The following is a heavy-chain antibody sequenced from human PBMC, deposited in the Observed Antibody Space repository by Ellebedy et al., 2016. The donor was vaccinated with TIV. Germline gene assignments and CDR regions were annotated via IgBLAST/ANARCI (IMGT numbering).Heavy chain of an antibody. CDR2: IHHSGNT. D-gene: IGHD2-15*01. Sequence: MPSETLSLTCTVSGGSISSNNWWNWVRQPPGKGLEWIGEIHHSGNTNYNPSLKSRLAISVDKSNNQFSLKLSSVTAADMAVYYCASADTPDAFDIWGQGTMVTVSS. CDR3: ASADTPDAFDI. J-gene: IGHJ3*02. V-gene: IGHV4-4*02. CDR1: GGSISSNNW.